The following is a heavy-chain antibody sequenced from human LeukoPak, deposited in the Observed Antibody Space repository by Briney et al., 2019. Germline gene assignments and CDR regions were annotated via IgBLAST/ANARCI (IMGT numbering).Heavy chain of an antibody. J-gene: IGHJ3*02. CDR1: GFTFRSYT. CDR3: AAVSYLAFDI. V-gene: IGHV3-21*01. CDR2: ISSRSSYI. Sequence: GGSLRLSCAASGFTFRSYTMNWVRQAPGKGLEWVSSISSRSSYIYYADSVKGRFTISRDNARNSVYLQINSLRVEDTAVYYCAAVSYLAFDIWGQGTMVTVSS. D-gene: IGHD2-21*01.